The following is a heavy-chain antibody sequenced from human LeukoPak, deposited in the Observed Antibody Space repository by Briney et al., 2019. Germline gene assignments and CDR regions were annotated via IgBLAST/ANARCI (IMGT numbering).Heavy chain of an antibody. CDR1: GFTFSSYE. CDR3: ARIRGSSRQFLDY. V-gene: IGHV3-48*03. CDR2: ISGSGGTV. J-gene: IGHJ4*02. Sequence: GGSLRLSCAASGFTFSSYEMNWVRQAPGKGLEWVSYISGSGGTVYYADSVKGRFTVSRDNARNSLYVQMNTLRAEDTAVYYCARIRGSSRQFLDYWGQGTLVTVSS. D-gene: IGHD1-26*01.